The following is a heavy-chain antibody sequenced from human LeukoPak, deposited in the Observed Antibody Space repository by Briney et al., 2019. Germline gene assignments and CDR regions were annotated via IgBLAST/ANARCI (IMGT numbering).Heavy chain of an antibody. V-gene: IGHV1-69*05. CDR2: IIPIFGTA. J-gene: IGHJ3*02. CDR1: GGTFSSYA. Sequence: EASVKVSCKASGGTFSSYAISWVRQAPGQGLEWMGGIIPIFGTANYAQKFQGRVTITTDESTSTAYMKLSSLRSEDTAVYYCARDHLTAYGDDAFDIWGQGTMVTVSS. CDR3: ARDHLTAYGDDAFDI. D-gene: IGHD4-17*01.